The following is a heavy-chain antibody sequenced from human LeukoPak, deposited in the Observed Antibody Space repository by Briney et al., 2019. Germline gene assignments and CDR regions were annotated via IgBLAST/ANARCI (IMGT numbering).Heavy chain of an antibody. CDR1: GGSISSYY. D-gene: IGHD6-19*01. J-gene: IGHJ5*02. V-gene: IGHV4-59*08. Sequence: SETLSLTCTVSGGSISSYYWSWIRQPPGKGLERIGYIYYSGSTNYNPSLKSRVTISVDTSKNQFSLKLSSVTAADTAVYYCARLSYSSGWYGPWGQGTLVTVSS. CDR2: IYYSGST. CDR3: ARLSYSSGWYGP.